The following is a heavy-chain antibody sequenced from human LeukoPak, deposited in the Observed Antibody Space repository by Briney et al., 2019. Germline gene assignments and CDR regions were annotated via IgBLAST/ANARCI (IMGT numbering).Heavy chain of an antibody. CDR3: AKNYCSSTSCFFFDY. Sequence: GGSQRLSCAASGFTFNSYGMHWVRQAPGKGLEWVAFIRYDGSNKYYADSVKGRFTISRDNTLYLQMNSLRAEDTAVYYCAKNYCSSTSCFFFDYWGQGTLVTVSS. CDR1: GFTFNSYG. J-gene: IGHJ4*02. V-gene: IGHV3-30*02. CDR2: IRYDGSNK. D-gene: IGHD2-2*01.